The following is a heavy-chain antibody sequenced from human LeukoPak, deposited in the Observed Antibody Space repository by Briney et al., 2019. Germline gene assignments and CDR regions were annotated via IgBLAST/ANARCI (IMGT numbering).Heavy chain of an antibody. Sequence: SETLSLTCAVYGGSFSGYYWSWIRQPPGKGLEWIGEINHSGSTNYNPSLKSRVTISVDTSKNQFSLKLSSVTAADTAVYYCARVTAWGSGMDVWGQGTTVTVSS. D-gene: IGHD5-18*01. J-gene: IGHJ6*02. V-gene: IGHV4-34*01. CDR3: ARVTAWGSGMDV. CDR1: GGSFSGYY. CDR2: INHSGST.